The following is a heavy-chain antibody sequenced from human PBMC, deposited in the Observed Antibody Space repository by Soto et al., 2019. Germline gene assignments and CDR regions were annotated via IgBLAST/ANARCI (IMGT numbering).Heavy chain of an antibody. D-gene: IGHD1-26*01. J-gene: IGHJ6*02. CDR2: INHSGST. Sequence: PSETLSLTCAVYGGSFRGYDWSWIRQPPGKGLEWIGEINHSGSTNYNPSLKSRVTISVDTSKNQFSLKLSSVTAADTAVYYCARGGVGLYYYYYYGMDVWGQGTTVTVSS. CDR1: GGSFRGYD. CDR3: ARGGVGLYYYYYYGMDV. V-gene: IGHV4-34*01.